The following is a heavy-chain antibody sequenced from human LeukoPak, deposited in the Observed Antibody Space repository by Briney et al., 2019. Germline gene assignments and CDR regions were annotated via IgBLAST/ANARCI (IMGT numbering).Heavy chain of an antibody. V-gene: IGHV3-7*01. J-gene: IGHJ4*02. D-gene: IGHD3-10*01. CDR1: GFSLSSYW. Sequence: GGSLRLSCAVSGFSLSSYWMNWVRQAPGKGLEWVANIKQDGSEEHYVDSVKGRFTISRDNAKNSLYLQMNILRGEDTAVYYCVAGPGGYWGQGTLVTVSS. CDR2: IKQDGSEE. CDR3: VAGPGGY.